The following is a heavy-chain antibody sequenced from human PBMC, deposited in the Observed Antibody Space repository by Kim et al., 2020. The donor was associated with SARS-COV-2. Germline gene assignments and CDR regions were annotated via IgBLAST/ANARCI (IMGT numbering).Heavy chain of an antibody. CDR3: ARDRPTFGGVIVMGYFDY. CDR1: GGTFSSYA. D-gene: IGHD3-16*02. V-gene: IGHV1-69*13. Sequence: SVKVSCKASGGTFSSYAISWVRQAPGQGLEWMGGIIPIFGTANYAQKFQGRVTITADESTSTAYMELSSLRSEDTAVYYCARDRPTFGGVIVMGYFDYWGQGTLVTVSS. J-gene: IGHJ4*02. CDR2: IIPIFGTA.